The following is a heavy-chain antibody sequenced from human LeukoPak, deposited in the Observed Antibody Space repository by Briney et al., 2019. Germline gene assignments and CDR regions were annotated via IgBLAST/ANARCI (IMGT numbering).Heavy chain of an antibody. CDR3: ARLLYDYIWGSSCSYYFDL. V-gene: IGHV3-21*01. CDR1: GFTFSSYS. D-gene: IGHD3-16*01. J-gene: IGHJ4*02. CDR2: ISSSSTYT. Sequence: PGGSLRLSCAASGFTFSSYSMNWVRQAPGKGLEWVSSISSSSTYTYYADSLKGRFTISRDNAKNSVYLQVSSLRAEDTAVYYCARLLYDYIWGSSCSYYFDLWGQGTLVTVSS.